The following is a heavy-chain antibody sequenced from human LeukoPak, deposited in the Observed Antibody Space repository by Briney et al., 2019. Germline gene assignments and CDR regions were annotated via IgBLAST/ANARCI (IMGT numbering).Heavy chain of an antibody. J-gene: IGHJ4*02. CDR1: GGSISSGSYY. CDR3: ARVRCSSTSCYSPFDY. CDR2: IYTSGST. V-gene: IGHV4-61*02. D-gene: IGHD2-2*01. Sequence: SQTLSLTCTVSGGSISSGSYYWSWIRQPAGKGLEWIGRIYTSGSTNYNPSLKSRVTISVDTSKNQFSLKLSSVTAADTAVYYCARVRCSSTSCYSPFDYWGQGTLVTVSS.